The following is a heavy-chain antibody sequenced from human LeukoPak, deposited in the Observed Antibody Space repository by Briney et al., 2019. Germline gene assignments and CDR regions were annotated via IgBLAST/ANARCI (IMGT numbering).Heavy chain of an antibody. J-gene: IGHJ3*02. CDR2: INWNGGRT. CDR3: ARDRFPEGNDAFDI. D-gene: IGHD1-14*01. V-gene: IGHV3-20*04. Sequence: GGSLRLSCEASGFSLEDHGMNWARHAPGKGLEWVSGINWNGGRTGYADSVKGRFTISRDNAENSLYLLMNSLRGEDTALYYCARDRFPEGNDAFDIWGQGTMVTVSS. CDR1: GFSLEDHG.